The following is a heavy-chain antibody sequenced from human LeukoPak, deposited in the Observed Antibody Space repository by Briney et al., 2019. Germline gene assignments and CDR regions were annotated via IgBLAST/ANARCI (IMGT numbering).Heavy chain of an antibody. J-gene: IGHJ4*02. Sequence: HPGGSLRLSCAASGFTFSSYGMHWVRQAPGKGLEGVAFIRYDGSNKYYADSVKGRFTISRDNSKNTLYLQMNSLRAEDTAVYYCAKDHFTMVRGVSDYWGQGTLVTVSS. CDR1: GFTFSSYG. V-gene: IGHV3-30*02. D-gene: IGHD3-10*01. CDR2: IRYDGSNK. CDR3: AKDHFTMVRGVSDY.